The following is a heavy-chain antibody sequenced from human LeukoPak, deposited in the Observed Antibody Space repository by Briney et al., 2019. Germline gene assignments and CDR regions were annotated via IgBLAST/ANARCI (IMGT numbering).Heavy chain of an antibody. J-gene: IGHJ5*02. CDR1: GFTFSSYA. V-gene: IGHV3-7*01. Sequence: GGSLRLSCAASGFTFSSYAMSWVRQAPGKGLEWVANIKQDGSEKYYVDSVKGRFTISRDNAKNSLYLQMNSLRAEDTAVYYCARVDNWNYFIWFDPWGQGTLVTVSS. D-gene: IGHD1-7*01. CDR2: IKQDGSEK. CDR3: ARVDNWNYFIWFDP.